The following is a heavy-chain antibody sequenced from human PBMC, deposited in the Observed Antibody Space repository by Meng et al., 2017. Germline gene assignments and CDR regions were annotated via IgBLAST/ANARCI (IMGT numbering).Heavy chain of an antibody. CDR1: GFTFSSYA. V-gene: IGHV3-30*04. J-gene: IGHJ4*02. D-gene: IGHD4-17*01. CDR2: ISYDGSNK. Sequence: GESLKISCAASGFTFSSYAMHWVRQAPGKGLEWVAVISYDGSNKYYADSVKGRFTISRDNSKNTLYLQMNSLRAEDTAVYYCARNLRLYGDFGFDYWGQGTLVTVSS. CDR3: ARNLRLYGDFGFDY.